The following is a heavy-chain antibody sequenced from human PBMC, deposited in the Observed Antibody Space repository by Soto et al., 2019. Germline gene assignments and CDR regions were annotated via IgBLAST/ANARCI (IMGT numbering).Heavy chain of an antibody. J-gene: IGHJ3*02. CDR2: INPNSGGT. CDR1: GYTFTGHY. D-gene: IGHD2-2*02. CDR3: ARELGRRTTGYCSSTSCYTVLAFDI. Sequence: ASVKVSCKASGYTFTGHYMHWVRQAPGQGLEWMGWINPNSGGTNYAQKFQGWVTMTRDTSISTAYMELRRLRSDDTAVYYCARELGRRTTGYCSSTSCYTVLAFDIWGQGTMVTVSS. V-gene: IGHV1-2*04.